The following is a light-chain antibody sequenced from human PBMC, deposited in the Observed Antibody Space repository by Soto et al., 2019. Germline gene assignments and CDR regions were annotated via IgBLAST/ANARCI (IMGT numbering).Light chain of an antibody. CDR2: GAS. CDR3: QQSYTIPT. J-gene: IGKJ3*01. CDR1: QSISNH. V-gene: IGKV1-39*01. Sequence: DIQMTQSPSSLSASVGDGVTITCRASQSISNHVNWYQQKPGKAPKLLISGASSLQGGVPSRFSGSGSGTDFTLTISGLQPEDCATYSCQQSYTIPTFGPGTTVDVK.